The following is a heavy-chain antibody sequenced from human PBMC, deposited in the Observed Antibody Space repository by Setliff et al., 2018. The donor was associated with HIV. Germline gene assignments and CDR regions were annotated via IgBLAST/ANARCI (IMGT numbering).Heavy chain of an antibody. CDR1: GYTLTTYG. CDR2: INTETGKP. V-gene: IGHV7-4-1*02. J-gene: IGHJ4*02. CDR3: ARVGSYWSTFDY. Sequence: ASVKVSCKASGYTLTTYGISWVRQAPGQGPEWMGWINTETGKPMYAQGFRGRLVFSLDTSVNTVYLQINSLKAEDTAMYYCARVGSYWSTFDYWGQGALVTVSS. D-gene: IGHD2-8*02.